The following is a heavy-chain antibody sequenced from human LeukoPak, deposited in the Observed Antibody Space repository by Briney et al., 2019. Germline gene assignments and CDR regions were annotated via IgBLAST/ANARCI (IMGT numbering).Heavy chain of an antibody. CDR3: ASLSRASWFFDY. CDR2: IYNSGAT. Sequence: PSETLSLTCTVSGGSISSDSYYWSWIRQPAGKGLEWIGRIYNSGATYYNPSLKSQVTMSVDTSKNQFSLKLSSVTAADTAVYYCASLSRASWFFDYWGQGTLVTVSS. D-gene: IGHD3-10*01. CDR1: GGSISSDSYY. J-gene: IGHJ4*02. V-gene: IGHV4-61*02.